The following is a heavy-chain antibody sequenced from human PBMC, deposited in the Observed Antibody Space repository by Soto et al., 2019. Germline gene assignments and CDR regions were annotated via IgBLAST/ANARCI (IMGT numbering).Heavy chain of an antibody. Sequence: GGSLRLSCLVSGFIPSSYAMSWVRQAPGKGLEWVSGISGSGGATFYADSVKGRFTISRDNSKNTLYLQMNSLSAEDTAIYYCAKDAIMVSSSFNYFDFWGQGALVTVSS. V-gene: IGHV3-23*01. J-gene: IGHJ4*02. CDR2: ISGSGGAT. D-gene: IGHD6-13*01. CDR1: GFIPSSYA. CDR3: AKDAIMVSSSFNYFDF.